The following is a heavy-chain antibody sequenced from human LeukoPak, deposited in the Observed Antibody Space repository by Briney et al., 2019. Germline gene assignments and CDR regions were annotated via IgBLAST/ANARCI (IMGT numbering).Heavy chain of an antibody. CDR2: IYYSGST. J-gene: IGHJ6*02. V-gene: IGHV4-59*01. CDR1: GGSISSYY. CDR3: ARDKRTYYDFWSGYPYYYYYGMDV. Sequence: SQTLSLTCTVSGGSISSYYWSWIRQPPGKGLEWIGYIYYSGSTNYNPSLKSRVTISVDTSKNKFSLKLSSVTAADTAVYYCARDKRTYYDFWSGYPYYYYYGMDVWGQGTTVTVSS. D-gene: IGHD3-3*01.